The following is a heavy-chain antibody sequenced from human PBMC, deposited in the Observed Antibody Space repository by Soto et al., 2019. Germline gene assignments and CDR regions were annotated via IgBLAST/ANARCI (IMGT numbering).Heavy chain of an antibody. V-gene: IGHV1-46*01. D-gene: IGHD6-19*01. J-gene: IGHJ4*02. Sequence: QVQLVQSGAEVKKPGASVKVSCKASGYSFINYYMHWVRQAPGQGLEWIGIINPSSGSTTYVQKFQGRVTMTRDTSTSTVYTELSSLRSEDTAVYYCARGFSSGWYYFDYWGQGTLVTVSS. CDR1: GYSFINYY. CDR3: ARGFSSGWYYFDY. CDR2: INPSSGST.